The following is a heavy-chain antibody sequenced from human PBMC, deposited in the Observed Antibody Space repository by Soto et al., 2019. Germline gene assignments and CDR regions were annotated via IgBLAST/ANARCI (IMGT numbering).Heavy chain of an antibody. CDR1: GGSFNKYA. Sequence: QVQLVQSGAEVKKPGSSVKVSCKASGGSFNKYAIDWVRQAPGQGLEWMGGIIPLFGTANYAQKFQAGVTITADEAASTAYMELRSLRYEDTAVYYCARQFDYDTSGYYYAYWGQGTLVTVSS. D-gene: IGHD3-22*01. CDR3: ARQFDYDTSGYYYAY. V-gene: IGHV1-69*01. J-gene: IGHJ4*02. CDR2: IIPLFGTA.